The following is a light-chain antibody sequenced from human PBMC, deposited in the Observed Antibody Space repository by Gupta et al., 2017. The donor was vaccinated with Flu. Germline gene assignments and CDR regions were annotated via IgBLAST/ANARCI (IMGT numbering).Light chain of an antibody. CDR1: QSISTW. CDR2: KAS. Sequence: GDRGTITCRASQSISTWLAWYQQKPWKAHKLLIYKASSLESGDPSRFSGSGSGTEFTLTISSLQPDDFETYYCQQYNSYPLTFGGGTKVEIK. J-gene: IGKJ4*01. CDR3: QQYNSYPLT. V-gene: IGKV1-5*03.